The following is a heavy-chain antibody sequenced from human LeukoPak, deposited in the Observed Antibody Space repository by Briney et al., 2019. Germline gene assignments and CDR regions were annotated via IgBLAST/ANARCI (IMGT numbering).Heavy chain of an antibody. CDR3: AREWGTVLDY. D-gene: IGHD1-1*01. J-gene: IGHJ4*02. Sequence: GGSLRLSCAASGFTFSSYAMHWVRQAPGKGLEWVAVISYDGSNKYYADSVKGRFTISRDNSKNTLYLQMNSLRAEDTAVYYCAREWGTVLDYWGQGTLVTVSS. CDR1: GFTFSSYA. V-gene: IGHV3-30*04. CDR2: ISYDGSNK.